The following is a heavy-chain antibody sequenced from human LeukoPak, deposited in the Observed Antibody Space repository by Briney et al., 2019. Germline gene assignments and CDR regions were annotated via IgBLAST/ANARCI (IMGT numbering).Heavy chain of an antibody. D-gene: IGHD3-22*01. J-gene: IGHJ3*02. CDR2: INWNGGST. CDR1: GFTFSDYG. V-gene: IGHV3-20*04. Sequence: GGSLRLSCAASGFTFSDYGMSWVRQAPGKGLEWVSGINWNGGSTGYADSVKGRFTISRDNAKNSLYLQMNSLRAEDTALYYCARDYDSSGYSDAFDIWGQGTMVTVSS. CDR3: ARDYDSSGYSDAFDI.